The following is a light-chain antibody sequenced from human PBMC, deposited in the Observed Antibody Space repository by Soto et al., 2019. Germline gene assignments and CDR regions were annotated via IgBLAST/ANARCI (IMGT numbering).Light chain of an antibody. J-gene: IGKJ5*01. CDR2: GAS. CDR3: QQHDQWPLT. Sequence: EIVLTQSPCTLSLSPGERATLSCRASQSVSSSYLAWYQQKPGQAPRLLFYGASTGATGLPARFSGSGSGTEFTLTINSLQAEDCAVYYCQQHDQWPLTFGQGTRLEIK. V-gene: IGKV3-15*01. CDR1: QSVSSSY.